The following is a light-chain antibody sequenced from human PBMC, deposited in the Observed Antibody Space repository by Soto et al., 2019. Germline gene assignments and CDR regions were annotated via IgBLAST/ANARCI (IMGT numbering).Light chain of an antibody. Sequence: EVGMTQSPATLSVSPGERATLSCRASQSVSSNLAWYQQKPGQAPRLLIYGASSRATGFPARFSGSGSGTEFTLTISSLPSEDFAVYYWQQYNNWPRTFGQGTKVEIK. CDR3: QQYNNWPRT. CDR1: QSVSSN. J-gene: IGKJ1*01. CDR2: GAS. V-gene: IGKV3-15*01.